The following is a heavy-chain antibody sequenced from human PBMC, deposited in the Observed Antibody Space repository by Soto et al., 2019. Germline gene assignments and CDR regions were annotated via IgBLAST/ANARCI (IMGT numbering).Heavy chain of an antibody. Sequence: QVQLQQWGAGLLKPSETLSLTCAVYGGSFSGYYWSWIRRPPGKGLEWIGEINHSGSTNYNPSLKSRVTISVDTSKNQFSLKLSSVTAADTAVYYCARAPGVTMVRGIDPWGQGTLVTVSS. CDR3: ARAPGVTMVRGIDP. CDR2: INHSGST. J-gene: IGHJ5*02. CDR1: GGSFSGYY. V-gene: IGHV4-34*01. D-gene: IGHD3-10*01.